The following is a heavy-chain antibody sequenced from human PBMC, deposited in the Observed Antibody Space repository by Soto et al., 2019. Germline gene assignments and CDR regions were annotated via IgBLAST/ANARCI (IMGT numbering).Heavy chain of an antibody. CDR1: GFTFSDYY. V-gene: IGHV3-11*05. Sequence: QVQLVESGGGLVKPGGSLRLSCAASGFTFSDYYMSWIRQAPGKGLEWVSYISSSSSYTNYADSVKGRFTISRDNAKNSRYLQMNSLRAEDTAVYYCARDLDCSGGSCDRGGYWGQGTLVTVSS. D-gene: IGHD2-15*01. J-gene: IGHJ4*02. CDR2: ISSSSSYT. CDR3: ARDLDCSGGSCDRGGY.